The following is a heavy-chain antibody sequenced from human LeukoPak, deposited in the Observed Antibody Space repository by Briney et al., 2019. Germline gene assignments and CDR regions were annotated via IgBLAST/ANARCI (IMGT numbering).Heavy chain of an antibody. Sequence: SETLSLTCSVSGDSISMYYWNWIRQPPEKGLEWIGYIDHTGSTNYNPSLNSRVTISRDTSTNHFSLKLSSVTAADTAVYFCARGRVSSSSWQSVYYYYLYMDVWGKGSTVTVSS. V-gene: IGHV4-59*01. J-gene: IGHJ6*03. D-gene: IGHD6-13*01. CDR3: ARGRVSSSSWQSVYYYYLYMDV. CDR1: GDSISMYY. CDR2: IDHTGST.